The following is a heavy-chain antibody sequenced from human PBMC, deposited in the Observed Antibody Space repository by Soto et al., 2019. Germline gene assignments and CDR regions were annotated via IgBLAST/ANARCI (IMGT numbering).Heavy chain of an antibody. CDR1: GFTFSRYG. D-gene: IGHD2-15*01. Sequence: QVQLVESGGGVVQPGRSLRLSCAASGFTFSRYGMHWVRQAPGKGLEWVAVIWYDGSNKYYADSVNGRFTISRDNSKTTVYLQMNSLRAEDTAVYYCARDHDEVDLLQGLIDYWGKGTLVTFSS. V-gene: IGHV3-33*01. CDR2: IWYDGSNK. CDR3: ARDHDEVDLLQGLIDY. J-gene: IGHJ4*02.